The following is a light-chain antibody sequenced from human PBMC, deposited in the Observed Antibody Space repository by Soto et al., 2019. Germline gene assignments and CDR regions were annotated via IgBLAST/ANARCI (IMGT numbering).Light chain of an antibody. CDR3: FSYASSDIVL. Sequence: QSALTQPASVSGSPGQSITISCTGTSSDLGTYNLVSWYQQHPAKAPKLLIYEAFERPSGVSNRFSGSKSGNTASLTISGLQAEDEADYYCFSYASSDIVLFGGGTKLTVL. CDR2: EAF. CDR1: SSDLGTYNL. J-gene: IGLJ2*01. V-gene: IGLV2-23*01.